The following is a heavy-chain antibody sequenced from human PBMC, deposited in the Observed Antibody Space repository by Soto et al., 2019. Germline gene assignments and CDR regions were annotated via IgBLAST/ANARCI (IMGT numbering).Heavy chain of an antibody. CDR1: GGSISSGGYY. CDR3: AREPGGLQWFDP. J-gene: IGHJ5*02. D-gene: IGHD1-1*01. V-gene: IGHV4-31*03. CDR2: IYYSGST. Sequence: QVQLQESGPGLVKPSQTLSLTCTVSGGSISSGGYYWSWIRQHPGKGLEWIGCIYYSGSTYYNPSLKRRVTISVDTSKNQFSMKLSSVTAADTAVYYCAREPGGLQWFDPWGQGTLVTVSS.